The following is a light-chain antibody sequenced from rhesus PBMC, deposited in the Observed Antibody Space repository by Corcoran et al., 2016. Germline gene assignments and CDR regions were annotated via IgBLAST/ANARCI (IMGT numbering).Light chain of an antibody. J-gene: IGLJ6*01. CDR3: QVWDSNGDHVL. CDR2: DDK. CDR1: NIGRKS. V-gene: IGLV3-40*01. Sequence: SYVLTQPLSVSVSPGHTATITCRGENIGRKSVQWYRQKPPQAPVLIIYDDKERPSGIPERISGANGGNIAILTISGVEAGDEADYYCQVWDSNGDHVLFGGGTKVTVL.